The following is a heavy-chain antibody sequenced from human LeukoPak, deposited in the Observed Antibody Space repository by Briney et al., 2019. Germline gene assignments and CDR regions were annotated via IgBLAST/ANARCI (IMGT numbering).Heavy chain of an antibody. D-gene: IGHD2-15*01. V-gene: IGHV1-2*02. CDR2: INPRSGCT. CDR1: GYTFTVDY. J-gene: IGHJ5*02. Sequence: GASVKVSFKSSGYTFTVDYMHWVRQAPGQGLEWMGWINPRSGCTKYAQKFQGRVTMTRDTSITTAYMELTRLTSNDTAISYCTREALVVVVASTGWSDHWGHGTLVTASS. CDR3: TREALVVVVASTGWSDH.